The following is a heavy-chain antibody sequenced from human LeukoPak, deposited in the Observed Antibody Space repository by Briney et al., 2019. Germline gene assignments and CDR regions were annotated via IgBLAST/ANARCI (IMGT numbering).Heavy chain of an antibody. D-gene: IGHD6-13*01. CDR1: GYTFTGYY. Sequence: ASVKVSCKASGYTFTGYYMHWVRQAPGQGLEWMGWINPNSGGTNYAQKFQGRVTMTRDTSISTAYMELSRLRSDDTAVYYCARGFGAAAGPRLSRFDPWGQGTLVTVSS. CDR2: INPNSGGT. J-gene: IGHJ5*02. V-gene: IGHV1-2*02. CDR3: ARGFGAAAGPRLSRFDP.